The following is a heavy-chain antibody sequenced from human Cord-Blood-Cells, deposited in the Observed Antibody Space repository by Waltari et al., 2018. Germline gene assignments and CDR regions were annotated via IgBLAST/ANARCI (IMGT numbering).Heavy chain of an antibody. CDR1: GGSFSGYC. Sequence: QVQLQQWGAGLLKPSETLSLTCAVYGGSFSGYCWSWIRQPPGKGPEWIGEINHSGSTNYNPSLKSRVTISVDTSKNQFSLKLSSVTAADTAVYYCAPIYGSGSYYSRWGQGTLVTVSS. V-gene: IGHV4-34*01. CDR3: APIYGSGSYYSR. CDR2: INHSGST. D-gene: IGHD3-10*01. J-gene: IGHJ4*02.